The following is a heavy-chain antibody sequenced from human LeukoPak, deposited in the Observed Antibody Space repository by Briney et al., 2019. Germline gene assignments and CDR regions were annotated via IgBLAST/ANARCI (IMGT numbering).Heavy chain of an antibody. Sequence: GGSLRLSCAASGFTFDDYGMNWVRHAPGKGLEWVSATSWDGTGTVYADSVKGRFTISRDNSKNFLYLQMDSLRAEHTAFYYCARESSTWDFDMWGQGTMVTVSS. J-gene: IGHJ3*02. CDR2: TSWDGTGT. D-gene: IGHD2-2*01. V-gene: IGHV3-20*04. CDR3: ARESSTWDFDM. CDR1: GFTFDDYG.